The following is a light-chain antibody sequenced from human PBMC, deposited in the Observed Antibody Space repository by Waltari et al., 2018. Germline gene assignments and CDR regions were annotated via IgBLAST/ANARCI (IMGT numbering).Light chain of an antibody. CDR3: QQRSNWPFT. CDR1: QSVSSD. Sequence: EIVLTQSPATLSLSPGESATLSCRASQSVSSDLAWFLQKPGQAPRLLIYDASDRATGIPARFSGSGSGTDFTLTISSLEPEDFAVYYCQQRSNWPFTFGGGTKVEIK. J-gene: IGKJ4*01. V-gene: IGKV3-11*01. CDR2: DAS.